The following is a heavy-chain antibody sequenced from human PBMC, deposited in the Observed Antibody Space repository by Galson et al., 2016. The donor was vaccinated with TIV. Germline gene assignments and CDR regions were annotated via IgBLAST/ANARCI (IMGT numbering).Heavy chain of an antibody. CDR2: IYHTGNT. Sequence: ETLSLTCAVSGGSTSSYYWTWIRQPPGKGLEWIGYIYHTGNTIYNPSLKSRVAISLDTSKNQFSLKLSSVTAADTALYYCAREGSADYDWGRAHFDNWGQGTLVTVSS. D-gene: IGHD3-16*01. V-gene: IGHV4-59*12. CDR1: GGSTSSYY. J-gene: IGHJ4*02. CDR3: AREGSADYDWGRAHFDN.